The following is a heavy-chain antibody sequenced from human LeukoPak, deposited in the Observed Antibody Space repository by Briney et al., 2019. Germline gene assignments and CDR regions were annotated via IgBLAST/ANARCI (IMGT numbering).Heavy chain of an antibody. CDR2: TNWNGGST. CDR3: AKHLTTYYYYYMDV. V-gene: IGHV3-20*04. CDR1: GFTFDDYG. D-gene: IGHD4/OR15-4a*01. J-gene: IGHJ6*03. Sequence: GGSLRLSCAASGFTFDDYGMSWVRQAPGKGLEWVSGTNWNGGSTGYADSVKGRFTISRDNAKNSLYLQMNSLRAEDTALYYCAKHLTTYYYYYMDVWGKGTTVTVSS.